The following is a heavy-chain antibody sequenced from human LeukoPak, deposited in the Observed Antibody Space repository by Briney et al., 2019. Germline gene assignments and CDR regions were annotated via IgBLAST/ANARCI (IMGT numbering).Heavy chain of an antibody. CDR1: GYTFTSYD. J-gene: IGHJ3*02. Sequence: ASVKVSCKASGYTFTSYDINWVRQATGQGLEWMGGIIPIFGTANYAQKFQGRVTITADESTSTAYMELSSLRSEDTAVYYCARGGNIVVVPAAAYDAFDIWGQGTMVTVSS. D-gene: IGHD2-2*01. V-gene: IGHV1-69*13. CDR2: IIPIFGTA. CDR3: ARGGNIVVVPAAAYDAFDI.